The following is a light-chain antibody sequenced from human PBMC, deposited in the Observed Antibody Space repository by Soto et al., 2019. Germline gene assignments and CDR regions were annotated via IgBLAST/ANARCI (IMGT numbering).Light chain of an antibody. CDR1: QRVRKY. V-gene: IGKV3-15*01. CDR2: GAS. Sequence: EIVMTQSPATLSVSPGERATLSCRASQRVRKYLAWYQQKPGQAPRLLISGASTGATDVPARFSGSGSGTDFTLTISGLQSEDVAVYYCQQYNFWPLTFGAGTKLEIK. J-gene: IGKJ4*01. CDR3: QQYNFWPLT.